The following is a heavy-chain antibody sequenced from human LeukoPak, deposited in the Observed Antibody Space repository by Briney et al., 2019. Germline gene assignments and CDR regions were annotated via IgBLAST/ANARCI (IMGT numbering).Heavy chain of an antibody. V-gene: IGHV1-18*01. CDR1: GYTFTSYG. D-gene: IGHD3-9*01. Sequence: ASVKVSCKASGYTFTSYGISWVRQAPRQGLEWMGWISAYNGNTNYAQKLQGRVTMTTDTSTSTAYMELRSLRSDDTAVHYCASVLRYFDSPTRFDPWGQGTLVTVSS. J-gene: IGHJ5*02. CDR2: ISAYNGNT. CDR3: ASVLRYFDSPTRFDP.